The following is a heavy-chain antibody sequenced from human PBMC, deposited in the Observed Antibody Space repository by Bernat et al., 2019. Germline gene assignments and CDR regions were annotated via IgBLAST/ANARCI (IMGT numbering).Heavy chain of an antibody. Sequence: QVQRVESGGGVVQPGRFLRLSLAASGFTFSSYGMHWVRQAPGKGLEWVAVISYDGSNKYYADSVEGRITISRDKSKNTLYLQMNSRRAEDTAVYYCASEGGRAAAGPRHWGQGTLVTVSS. V-gene: IGHV3-30*03. CDR2: ISYDGSNK. CDR1: GFTFSSYG. J-gene: IGHJ4*02. CDR3: ASEGGRAAAGPRH. D-gene: IGHD6-13*01.